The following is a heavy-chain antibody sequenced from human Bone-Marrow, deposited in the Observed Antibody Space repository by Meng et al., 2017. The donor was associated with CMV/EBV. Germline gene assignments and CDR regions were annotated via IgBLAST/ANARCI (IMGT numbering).Heavy chain of an antibody. CDR1: GYTFTSYD. J-gene: IGHJ5*02. CDR3: ARGIRLFAQANWFDP. D-gene: IGHD2-21*01. Sequence: ASVKVSCKASGYTFTSYDINWVRQATGQGLEWMGWMNPNSGNTGYAQKFQGRVTITRNTSISTAYMELSSLRSEDTAVYYCARGIRLFAQANWFDPWGQGTLVTGSS. CDR2: MNPNSGNT. V-gene: IGHV1-8*03.